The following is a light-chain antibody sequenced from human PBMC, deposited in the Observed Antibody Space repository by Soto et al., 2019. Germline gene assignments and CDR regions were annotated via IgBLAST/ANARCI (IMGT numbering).Light chain of an antibody. J-gene: IGKJ2*02. V-gene: IGKV1-6*01. CDR2: AAS. CDR1: QGYRSD. CDR3: LQDHDYQWT. Sequence: AIQVTQSPSSLSASVGDRVTITCRATQGYRSDLGCYQQKPGKAPKLLIYAASDLQAEVQSRFSGSGSGTDFTLTISSLQAEDFATYYCLQDHDYQWTFGQGTKLEIK.